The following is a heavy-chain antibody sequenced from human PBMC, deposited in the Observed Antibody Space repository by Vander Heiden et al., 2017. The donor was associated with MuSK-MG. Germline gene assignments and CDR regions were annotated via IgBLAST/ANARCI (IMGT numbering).Heavy chain of an antibody. CDR3: ATVESDAFDI. CDR2: INPNSGGA. J-gene: IGHJ3*02. V-gene: IGHV1-2*02. CDR1: GYTFTGYS. Sequence: QVQLVQSGAEVKTPGASVKVSCKAFGYTFTGYSVHWVRQAPGQGLEWMGWINPNSGGANYAQKFQGRVTMTRDTSISTAYMELSRLRSDDTAVYYCATVESDAFDIWGQGTMVTVSS.